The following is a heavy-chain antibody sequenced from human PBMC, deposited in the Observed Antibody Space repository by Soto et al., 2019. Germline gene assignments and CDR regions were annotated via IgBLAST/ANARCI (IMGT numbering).Heavy chain of an antibody. J-gene: IGHJ6*02. Sequence: ASVKVSCKASGYTFTSYAMHWVRQAPGQRLEWMGWINAGNGNTKYSQKFQGRVTTTRDTSASTAYMELSSLRSEDTAVYYCGRDQSYYGMYVWGQGTSVIVSS. V-gene: IGHV1-3*01. CDR3: GRDQSYYGMYV. CDR2: INAGNGNT. CDR1: GYTFTSYA.